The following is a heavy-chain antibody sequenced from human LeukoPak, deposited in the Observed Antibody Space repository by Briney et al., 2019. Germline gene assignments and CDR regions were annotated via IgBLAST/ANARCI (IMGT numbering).Heavy chain of an antibody. CDR3: ARGPRNDP. CDR1: GYPFTTYE. V-gene: IGHV1-8*01. J-gene: IGHJ5*02. Sequence: ASVKVSCKTSGYPFTTYEINWVRQAAGQGLEWMGWVHPNTGNTAYAQRFQGRVTMTRDTSISAAYMELSSLTSNDTAVYFCARGPRNDPWGQGTLVTVSS. D-gene: IGHD1-14*01. CDR2: VHPNTGNT.